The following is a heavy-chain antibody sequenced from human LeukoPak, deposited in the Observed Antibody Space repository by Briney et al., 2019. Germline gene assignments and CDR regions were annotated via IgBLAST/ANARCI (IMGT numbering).Heavy chain of an antibody. CDR3: ARDSGHDAFDI. J-gene: IGHJ3*02. CDR1: GFTVSTNY. CDR2: IYRSGST. V-gene: IGHV3-53*01. Sequence: GGSLRLSCAASGFTVSTNYVSWVRQAPGKGLEWVSVIYRSGSTYYADSVKGRFTISRDNSKNALYLQMNRLRAEDTAVYYCARDSGHDAFDIWGQGTMVTVSS.